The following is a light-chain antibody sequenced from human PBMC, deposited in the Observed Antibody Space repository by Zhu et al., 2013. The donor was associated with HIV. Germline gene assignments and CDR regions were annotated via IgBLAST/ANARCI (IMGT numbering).Light chain of an antibody. CDR1: RTIRNN. CDR3: HQTYSHPRT. V-gene: IGKV1-39*01. CDR2: AAS. Sequence: DIQMTQSPPSLSASVGDRVTITCRASRTIRNNLNWYQQEPGKVPKIMVYAASSLPSGVPSRFNGSGSGTDFTLTISSLQPEXSATLHCHQTYSHPRTFGQGTKVEIK. J-gene: IGKJ1*01.